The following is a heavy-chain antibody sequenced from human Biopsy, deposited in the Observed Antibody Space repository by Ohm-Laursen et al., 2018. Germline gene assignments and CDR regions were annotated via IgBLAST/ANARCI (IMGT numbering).Heavy chain of an antibody. J-gene: IGHJ4*02. CDR3: AKDLRNNNWGVEN. D-gene: IGHD7-27*01. CDR1: GFSFSSYG. CDR2: MSDDGRNK. Sequence: SLRLSCTASGFSFSSYGMHWVRQAPGKGLEWVAVMSDDGRNKYYIDSVRGRITISRDNSKNTLYLQMNNLRAEDTGVFYCAKDLRNNNWGVENWGQGTLVTVSS. V-gene: IGHV3-30*18.